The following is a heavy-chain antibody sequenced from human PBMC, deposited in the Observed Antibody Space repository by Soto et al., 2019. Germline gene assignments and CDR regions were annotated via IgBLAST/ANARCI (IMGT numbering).Heavy chain of an antibody. CDR3: ARAPIPNWNYYGMDV. CDR1: GGSVNSGGCH. V-gene: IGHV4-31*03. D-gene: IGHD1-1*01. J-gene: IGHJ6*02. Sequence: TLSLTCTVSGGSVNSGGCHWSWIRHHPGKGLEWIGDIYYSGSTYYNPSLKSRVTISIDTSTNHFSLHLSARTAADTAVYYCARAPIPNWNYYGMDVWGQGTTVTVSS. CDR2: IYYSGST.